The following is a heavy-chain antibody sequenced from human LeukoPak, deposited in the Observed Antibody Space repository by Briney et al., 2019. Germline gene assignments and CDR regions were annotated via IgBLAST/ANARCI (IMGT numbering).Heavy chain of an antibody. CDR3: AELGITMIGGV. V-gene: IGHV3-48*01. Sequence: PGGSLRLSCAASGFTFSSYSMNWVRQAPGKGLEWVSYISSSAITIYYADSVKGRFTISRDNAKNSLYLQMNSLRAEDTAVYYCAELGITMIGGVWGKGTTVTISS. J-gene: IGHJ6*04. D-gene: IGHD3-10*02. CDR1: GFTFSSYS. CDR2: ISSSAITI.